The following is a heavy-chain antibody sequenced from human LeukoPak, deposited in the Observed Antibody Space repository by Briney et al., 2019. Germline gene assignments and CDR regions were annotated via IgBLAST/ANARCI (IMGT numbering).Heavy chain of an antibody. CDR3: ARGPSFGSTSRFDL. CDR1: GFTFSTFS. V-gene: IGHV3-21*01. D-gene: IGHD6-13*01. Sequence: GGSLRLSCAASGFTFSTFSMNWVRQTPGKGLEWVSAISGSGSDIYYADSVKGRFTISRDNPKRSLYLQMNSLRAEDTAVYYCARGPSFGSTSRFDLWGRGTLVTVSS. J-gene: IGHJ2*01. CDR2: ISGSGSDI.